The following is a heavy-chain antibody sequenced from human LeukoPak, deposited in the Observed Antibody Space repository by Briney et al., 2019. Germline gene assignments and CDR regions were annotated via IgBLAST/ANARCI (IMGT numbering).Heavy chain of an antibody. CDR1: GGSISSGDYY. CDR3: ARHLTNAFDI. Sequence: SETLSLTCTVSGGSISSGDYYWSWIRQHPGKGLEWIGYIYYSGSTNYNPSLKSRVTISVDTSKNQFSLKLSSVTAADTAVYYCARHLTNAFDIWGQGTMVTVSS. CDR2: IYYSGST. J-gene: IGHJ3*02. V-gene: IGHV4-61*08.